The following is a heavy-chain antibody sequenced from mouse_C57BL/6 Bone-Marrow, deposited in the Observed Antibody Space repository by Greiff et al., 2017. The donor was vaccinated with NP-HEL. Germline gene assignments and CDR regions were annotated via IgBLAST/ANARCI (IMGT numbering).Heavy chain of an antibody. J-gene: IGHJ1*03. CDR3: ARGNYGYFDV. CDR1: GYTFTSYG. Sequence: QVQLKESGAELARPGASVKLSCKASGYTFTSYGISWVKQRTGQGLEWIGEIYPRSGNTYYNEKFKGKATLTADKSSSTAYMELRSLTSEDSAVYFCARGNYGYFDVWGTGTTVTVSS. V-gene: IGHV1-81*01. CDR2: IYPRSGNT.